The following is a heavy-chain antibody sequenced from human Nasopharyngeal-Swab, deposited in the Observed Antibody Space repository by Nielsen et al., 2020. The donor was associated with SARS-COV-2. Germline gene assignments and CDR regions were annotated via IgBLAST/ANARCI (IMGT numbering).Heavy chain of an antibody. D-gene: IGHD3-22*01. CDR1: GYTSTSYG. Sequence: ASVKVSCKASGYTSTSYGISWVRQAPGQGLEWMGWISAYNGNTNYAQKLQGRVTMTTDTSTSTAYMELRSLRSDDTAVYYCARVTPTLYDSSGYLFDYWGQGTLVTVSS. CDR3: ARVTPTLYDSSGYLFDY. J-gene: IGHJ4*02. CDR2: ISAYNGNT. V-gene: IGHV1-18*01.